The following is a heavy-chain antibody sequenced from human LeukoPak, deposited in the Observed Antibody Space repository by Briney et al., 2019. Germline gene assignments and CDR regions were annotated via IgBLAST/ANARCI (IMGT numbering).Heavy chain of an antibody. CDR1: GDSFSSNNAA. CDR2: TYYRSKWYN. V-gene: IGHV6-1*01. CDR3: ARTPGSGSLFFYY. J-gene: IGHJ4*02. D-gene: IGHD3-10*01. Sequence: SQTLSLTCAISGDSFSSNNAAWNWVRQSPSRGLEWLGRTYYRSKWYNDYAVSVKSRITINPDTSKNQFSLQLNSVTPEDTAVYYCARTPGSGSLFFYYWGQGTLVTVSS.